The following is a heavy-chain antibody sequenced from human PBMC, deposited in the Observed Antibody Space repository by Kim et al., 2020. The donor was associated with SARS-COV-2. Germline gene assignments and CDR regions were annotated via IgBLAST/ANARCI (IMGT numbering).Heavy chain of an antibody. CDR3: ARRNLGYYGSGSYLSGFVDY. CDR2: IYPGDSDT. D-gene: IGHD3-10*01. Sequence: GESLKISCKGSGYSFTSYWIGWVRQMPGKGLEWMGIIYPGDSDTRYSPSFQGQVTISADKSISTAYLQWSSLKASDTAMYYCARRNLGYYGSGSYLSGFVDYWGQGTLVTVSS. J-gene: IGHJ4*02. CDR1: GYSFTSYW. V-gene: IGHV5-51*01.